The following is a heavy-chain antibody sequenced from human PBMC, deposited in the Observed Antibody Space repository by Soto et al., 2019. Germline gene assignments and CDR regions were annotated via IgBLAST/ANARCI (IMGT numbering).Heavy chain of an antibody. CDR1: GFSFSSFA. J-gene: IGHJ6*02. D-gene: IGHD2-8*01. V-gene: IGHV3-23*01. CDR3: AKTKGAMIYAISVYGLDV. Sequence: EVQLLESGGGFIHPGGSLRLSCAASGFSFSSFAMNWVRQAPGKRLEWVSIISGSADSTFYADSVKGRFTISRDNSKSKLYLQINSLRAKDTDVYYCAKTKGAMIYAISVYGLDVWGQGTTVTVSS. CDR2: ISGSADST.